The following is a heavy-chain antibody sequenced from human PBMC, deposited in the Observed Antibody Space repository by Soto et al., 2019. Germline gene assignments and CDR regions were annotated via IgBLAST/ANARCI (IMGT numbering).Heavy chain of an antibody. J-gene: IGHJ3*02. CDR1: GFTFSDYY. CDR3: APGRIVVVPAANLGDAFDI. Sequence: GGSLRLSCAASGFTFSDYYMSWIRQAPGKGLEWVSYISSSGSTIYYADSVKGRFTISRDNAKNSLYLQMNSLRAEDTAVYYCAPGRIVVVPAANLGDAFDIWGQGTMVTVAS. CDR2: ISSSGSTI. D-gene: IGHD2-2*01. V-gene: IGHV3-11*01.